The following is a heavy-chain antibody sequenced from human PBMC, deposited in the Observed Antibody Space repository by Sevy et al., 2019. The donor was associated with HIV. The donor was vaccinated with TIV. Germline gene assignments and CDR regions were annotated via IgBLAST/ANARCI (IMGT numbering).Heavy chain of an antibody. CDR1: GFTFSGYA. CDR3: ARGRGGVVAGTGYFDY. J-gene: IGHJ4*02. CDR2: ISFDGSNK. V-gene: IGHV3-30-3*01. D-gene: IGHD6-19*01. Sequence: GGSLRLSCTASGFTFSGYAMHWVRQAPGKGLEWVAVISFDGSNKYYADSVKGRFTISRDNSKNTLYLQMNSRRVEDTAVYYCARGRGGVVAGTGYFDYWGQRTLVTVSS.